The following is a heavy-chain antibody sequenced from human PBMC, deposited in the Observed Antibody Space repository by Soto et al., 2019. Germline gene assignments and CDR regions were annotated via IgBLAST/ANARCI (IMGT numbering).Heavy chain of an antibody. Sequence: PGGSLRLSCAASGFTFSDYYMSWIRQAPGKGLEWVSYISNSGSTIYYADSVKGRFTISRDNAKNSLYLQINSLRAEDTAVYYCAREVLQFYFDYWGQGNPVTVSS. CDR2: ISNSGSTI. V-gene: IGHV3-11*01. J-gene: IGHJ4*02. D-gene: IGHD4-4*01. CDR1: GFTFSDYY. CDR3: AREVLQFYFDY.